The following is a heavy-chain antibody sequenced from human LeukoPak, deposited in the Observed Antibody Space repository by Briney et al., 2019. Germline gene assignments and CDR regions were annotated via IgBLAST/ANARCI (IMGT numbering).Heavy chain of an antibody. Sequence: GGSLRLSCAASGITFTSHTMHWVRQAPGKGPEWISQISSSSSATYYADSVKGRFTMSRDNARKSLYLQMNSLRGEDTAVYYCASWAGAAAGFSGPFDYWGQGALVTVSS. D-gene: IGHD6-13*01. CDR1: GITFTSHT. CDR3: ASWAGAAAGFSGPFDY. CDR2: ISSSSSAT. J-gene: IGHJ4*02. V-gene: IGHV3-48*01.